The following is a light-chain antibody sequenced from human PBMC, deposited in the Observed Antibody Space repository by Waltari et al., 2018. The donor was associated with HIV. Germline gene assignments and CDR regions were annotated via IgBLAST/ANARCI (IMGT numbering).Light chain of an antibody. CDR1: SRYVHAYTY. J-gene: IGLJ3*02. Sequence: QSPLTQPHSVSGSPGQSVPLSCTGTSRYVHAYTYVSCYQHHPPEDPKHVIFDVDKRPSGVPDRFSGSNSGNTASLTISGLQAEEEGDYYCCSYAGSNIHWVFGGGTKLTVL. CDR2: DVD. V-gene: IGLV2-11*01. CDR3: CSYAGSNIHWV.